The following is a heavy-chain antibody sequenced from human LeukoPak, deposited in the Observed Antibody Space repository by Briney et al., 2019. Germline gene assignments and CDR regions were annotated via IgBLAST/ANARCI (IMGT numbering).Heavy chain of an antibody. V-gene: IGHV3-30*03. Sequence: GGSLRLSCAASGFTFSSYGMHWVRQAPGKGLEWVAVISYDGSNKYYADSVKGRFTISRDNSKNTLYLQMNSLRAEDTAVYYCAGGQQLEYAFDIWGQRTMVTVSS. CDR2: ISYDGSNK. CDR1: GFTFSSYG. J-gene: IGHJ3*02. CDR3: AGGQQLEYAFDI. D-gene: IGHD6-13*01.